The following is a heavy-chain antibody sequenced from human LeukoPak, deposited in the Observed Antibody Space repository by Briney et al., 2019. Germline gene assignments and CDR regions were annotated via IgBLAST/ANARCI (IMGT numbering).Heavy chain of an antibody. V-gene: IGHV4-59*01. CDR1: GGSISSFY. J-gene: IGHJ5*01. CDR3: ARAVLATKSEHWFDS. Sequence: SGTLSLTCTVSGGSISSFYWSWIRQPPGKGLEWIGYIYYTGSTNYNSSLKSRVTISVDTSKNQFSLNLSSVTAADTAMYYCARAVLATKSEHWFDSWGQGTLVTVSS. D-gene: IGHD2-8*01. CDR2: IYYTGST.